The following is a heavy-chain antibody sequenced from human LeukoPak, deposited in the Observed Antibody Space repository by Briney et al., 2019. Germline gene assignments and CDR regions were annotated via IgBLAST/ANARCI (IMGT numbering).Heavy chain of an antibody. CDR3: AKTYYGSSGYCYY. D-gene: IGHD3-22*01. CDR1: GGSFSGYY. Sequence: SETLSLTCAVSGGSFSGYYWSWIRQPPGKGLEWIGDINHSGSTNYNPSLKSRVTISVDTSKNQFSLKLSSVTAADTAVYYCAKTYYGSSGYCYYCSQGTLVTVSA. CDR2: INHSGST. J-gene: IGHJ4*01. V-gene: IGHV4-34*01.